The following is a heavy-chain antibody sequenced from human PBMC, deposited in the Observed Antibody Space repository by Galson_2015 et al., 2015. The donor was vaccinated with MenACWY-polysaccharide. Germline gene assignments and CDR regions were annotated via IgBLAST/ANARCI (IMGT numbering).Heavy chain of an antibody. D-gene: IGHD5-12*01. V-gene: IGHV3-74*01. J-gene: IGHJ5*02. CDR1: GFTFSTYW. CDR2: VSGSGSST. Sequence: SLRLSCAASGFTFSTYWMHWVRQAPGKGLEWVSTVSGSGSSTNYADSVKGRFTISRDNAKNTLYLQMNSLRAEDTALYYCARGYSAYAWGQGTLVTVSA. CDR3: ARGYSAYA.